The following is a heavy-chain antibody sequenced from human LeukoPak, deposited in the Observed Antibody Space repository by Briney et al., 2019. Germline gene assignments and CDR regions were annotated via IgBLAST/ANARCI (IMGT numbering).Heavy chain of an antibody. CDR3: ARETNSEWTHFDY. CDR2: IRYDGSNK. V-gene: IGHV3-30*02. J-gene: IGHJ4*02. D-gene: IGHD3-3*01. Sequence: GGSLRLSCAASGFTFSSYGMHWVRQAPGKGLEWVAFIRYDGSNKYYADSVKGRFTISRDNSKNTLYLQMNSLRAEDTAVYYCARETNSEWTHFDYWGQGTLVTVSS. CDR1: GFTFSSYG.